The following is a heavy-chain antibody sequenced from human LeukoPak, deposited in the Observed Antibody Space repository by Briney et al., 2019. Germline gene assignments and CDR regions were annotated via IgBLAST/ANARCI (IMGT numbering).Heavy chain of an antibody. V-gene: IGHV1-2*02. J-gene: IGHJ4*02. CDR3: AKDNFRYCSSTTSHFDY. CDR1: GYTFTDYY. Sequence: GASLKLSCTASGYTFTDYYMHWVRQAPGQGLEWMGFINPNDSDTIYAKTFQGRVTITRDMSISTANMEVSRLRSDDTAVYYCAKDNFRYCSSTTSHFDYWGQGTLVTVSS. CDR2: INPNDSDT. D-gene: IGHD2-2*01.